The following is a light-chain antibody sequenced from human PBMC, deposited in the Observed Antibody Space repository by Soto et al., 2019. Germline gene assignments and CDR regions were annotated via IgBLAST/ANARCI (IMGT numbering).Light chain of an antibody. CDR3: QSYDSSLSGWV. V-gene: IGLV1-40*01. Sequence: QSVLTQPPSVSGAPGQRVTISCTGSSSNIGAGYDVLYQQLPGTAPKLLIYGNSNRPSGVPDRFSGSKSGTSASLAITGLQAEDEADYYCQSYDSSLSGWVFGGGTKLTVL. CDR1: SSNIGAGYD. CDR2: GNS. J-gene: IGLJ3*02.